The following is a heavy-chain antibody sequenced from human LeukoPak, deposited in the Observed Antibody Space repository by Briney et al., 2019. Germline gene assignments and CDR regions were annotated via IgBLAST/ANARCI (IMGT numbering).Heavy chain of an antibody. D-gene: IGHD2-2*01. V-gene: IGHV4-34*01. CDR2: INHSGST. J-gene: IGHJ6*03. CDR1: GRSFSGYY. CDR3: ARGDIVVVPAAFYYYYYMDV. Sequence: SETLSLTCAVYGRSFSGYYWSWIRRPPGKGLEWIGEINHSGSTNYNPSLKSRVTISVDTSKNQFSLKLSSVTAADTAVYYCARGDIVVVPAAFYYYYYMDVWGKGTTVTVSS.